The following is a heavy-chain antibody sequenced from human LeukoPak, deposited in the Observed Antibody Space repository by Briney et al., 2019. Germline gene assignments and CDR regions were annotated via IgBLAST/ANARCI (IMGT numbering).Heavy chain of an antibody. J-gene: IGHJ4*02. CDR1: GFTFNIYS. V-gene: IGHV3-21*01. CDR2: ITSGGDYI. D-gene: IGHD3-9*01. CDR3: ARGHYDVLAASYKWTPDY. Sequence: GGSLRLSCAASGFTFNIYSMHWVRQAPGKGLEWVSSITSGGDYIYYADSVKGRFTTSRDNAKNSLSLQLNSLRVEDTAVYYCARGHYDVLAASYKWTPDYWGQGTLVTVSS.